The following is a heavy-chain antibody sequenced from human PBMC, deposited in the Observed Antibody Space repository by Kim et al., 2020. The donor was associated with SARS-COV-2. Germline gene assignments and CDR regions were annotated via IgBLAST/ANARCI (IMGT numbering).Heavy chain of an antibody. V-gene: IGHV4-59*13. CDR3: ARGTGLRFFDY. D-gene: IGHD4-17*01. Sequence: SETLSLTCTGSGGSISSYYWSWIRQPPGKGLEWIGYIYYSGSTNYNPSLKSRVTISVDTSKNQFSLKLSSVTAADTAVYYCARGTGLRFFDYWGQGTLVTVSS. CDR1: GGSISSYY. J-gene: IGHJ4*02. CDR2: IYYSGST.